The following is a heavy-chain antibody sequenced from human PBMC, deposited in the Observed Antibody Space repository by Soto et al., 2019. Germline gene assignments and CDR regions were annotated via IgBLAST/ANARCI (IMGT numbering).Heavy chain of an antibody. J-gene: IGHJ6*02. CDR2: ISYDGSNK. Sequence: LRLSCAASGFTFSSYAMHWVRQAPGKGLEWVAVISYDGSNKYYADSVKGRFTISRDNSKNTLYLQMNSLRAEDTAVYYCARARGYSSSWADYYYYYGMDVWGQGTTVTVSS. CDR1: GFTFSSYA. CDR3: ARARGYSSSWADYYYYYGMDV. V-gene: IGHV3-30-3*01. D-gene: IGHD6-13*01.